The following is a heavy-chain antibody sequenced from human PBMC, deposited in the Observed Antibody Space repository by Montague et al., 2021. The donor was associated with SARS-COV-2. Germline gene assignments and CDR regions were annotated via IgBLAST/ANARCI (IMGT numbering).Heavy chain of an antibody. Sequence: SETLSLTCTLSGGSISSSSYYWGWIRQPPGKGLEWIGSIYYSGSTYYXPSLKSRVTMSVDTSKNQFSLKLSSVTAADTAVYYCARVISRQNNIVVVGLYYFDYWGQGTLVTVSS. CDR3: ARVISRQNNIVVVGLYYFDY. V-gene: IGHV4-39*07. J-gene: IGHJ4*02. D-gene: IGHD2-15*01. CDR2: IYYSGST. CDR1: GGSISSSSYY.